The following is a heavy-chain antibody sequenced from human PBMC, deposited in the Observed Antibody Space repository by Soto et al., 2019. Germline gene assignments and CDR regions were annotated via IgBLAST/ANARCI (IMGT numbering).Heavy chain of an antibody. Sequence: GGSLSLPCAASGFTFGSYSMNCVRQAPGKGLEWVSYISSRSSTTYYAASVKGRFTISRDNAKNSLYLQMNSLRDEDTAVYFCARVGRQFRWFDPWAQGTLVTVYS. CDR2: ISSRSSTT. CDR3: ARVGRQFRWFDP. J-gene: IGHJ5*02. CDR1: GFTFGSYS. V-gene: IGHV3-48*02.